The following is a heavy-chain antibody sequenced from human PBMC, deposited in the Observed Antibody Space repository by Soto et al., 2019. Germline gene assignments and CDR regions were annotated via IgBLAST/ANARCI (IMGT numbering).Heavy chain of an antibody. CDR1: GFPFSMYA. CDR3: VKGYCSSISCEKYQFDY. D-gene: IGHD2-2*01. V-gene: IGHV3-64D*06. CDR2: VSSSGGTT. Sequence: GGSLRLSCSASGFPFSMYAMHWVRQAPGKGLEYVSSVSSSGGTTYYADSVKGRFTISRDNSKNTLYLQMSSLRAEDTAAYYCVKGYCSSISCEKYQFDYWGQGTLVTVSS. J-gene: IGHJ4*02.